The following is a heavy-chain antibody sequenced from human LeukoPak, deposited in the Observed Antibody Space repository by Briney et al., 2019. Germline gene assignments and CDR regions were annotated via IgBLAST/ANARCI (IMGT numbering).Heavy chain of an antibody. CDR1: GFTFSIYA. Sequence: GGSLRLSCAASGFTFSIYAMSWVRQAPGEGLQWVSSITSRGESTWYVDPVKGRFTITRDNSENTLYLQMHSLRAEDTAVYYCARDRPNYYGSDGHYYRRDGDYWGRGTLVSVSS. CDR2: ITSRGEST. D-gene: IGHD3-22*01. J-gene: IGHJ4*02. CDR3: ARDRPNYYGSDGHYYRRDGDY. V-gene: IGHV3-23*01.